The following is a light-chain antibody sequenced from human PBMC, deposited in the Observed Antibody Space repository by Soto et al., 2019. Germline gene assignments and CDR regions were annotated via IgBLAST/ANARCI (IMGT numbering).Light chain of an antibody. CDR3: HQYNHWLTWT. Sequence: EIVMTHSPAPLSLSPGQRATLSPSASQSVSSKLAWYQQRPGQAPRLLIYSASTRATGIPARFSGSGSGTEFTLTISSLQSEDFAVYYCHQYNHWLTWTFGQGTKVDIK. J-gene: IGKJ1*01. CDR2: SAS. CDR1: QSVSSK. V-gene: IGKV3-15*01.